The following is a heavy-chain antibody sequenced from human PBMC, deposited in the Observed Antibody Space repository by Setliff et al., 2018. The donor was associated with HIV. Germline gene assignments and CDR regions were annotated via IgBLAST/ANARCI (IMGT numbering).Heavy chain of an antibody. CDR2: IYYSGST. CDR3: ARDFLRSGYFDS. Sequence: WVRQTPEKGLEWIGYIYYSGSTLYNPSLRSRLSMSVDTSKNQFSLELSSVTAADTAVYFCARDFLRSGYFDSWGQGKLVTVSS. V-gene: IGHV4-31*02. D-gene: IGHD4-17*01. J-gene: IGHJ4*02.